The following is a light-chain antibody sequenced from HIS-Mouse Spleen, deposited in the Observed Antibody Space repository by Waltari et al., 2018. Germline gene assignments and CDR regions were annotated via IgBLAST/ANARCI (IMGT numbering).Light chain of an antibody. CDR3: YSTDSSSNHSV. Sequence: SYELTQPPSVSVSPGQTARITCSGDALPKKYAYWYQLKSGQAPVLVIYEDSKRPSGIAERVAGSSYWTMATWTISGAQVEDEADYYCYSTDSSSNHSVFGGGTKLTVL. CDR1: ALPKKY. V-gene: IGLV3-10*01. J-gene: IGLJ2*01. CDR2: EDS.